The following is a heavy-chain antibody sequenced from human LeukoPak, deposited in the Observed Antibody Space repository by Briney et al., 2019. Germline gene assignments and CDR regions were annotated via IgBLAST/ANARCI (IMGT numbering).Heavy chain of an antibody. CDR2: ISYSGST. CDR1: GSSVSNYY. J-gene: IGHJ6*02. CDR3: ARQSIATVRGVRYHYGMDV. V-gene: IGHV4-59*08. D-gene: IGHD3-10*01. Sequence: SETLSLTCTVSGSSVSNYYWNWIRQPPGKGLEWLGHISYSGSTIYNPSLNSRVTISLDTSKNQFSLNLNSVTAADTAVYYCARQSIATVRGVRYHYGMDVWGQGTTVTVSS.